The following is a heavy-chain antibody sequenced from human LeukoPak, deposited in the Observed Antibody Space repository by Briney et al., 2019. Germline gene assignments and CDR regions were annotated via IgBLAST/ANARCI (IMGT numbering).Heavy chain of an antibody. V-gene: IGHV3-30*02. CDR1: GFTFSSYG. CDR3: AKKEGVVVPAAISLSNHYYYYYMDV. J-gene: IGHJ6*03. Sequence: PGGSLRLSCAASGFTFSSYGMHWVRQAPGKGLEWVAFIRYDGSNKYYADSVKGRFTISRDNSKNTLYLQMNSLRAEDTAVYYCAKKEGVVVPAAISLSNHYYYYYMDVWGKGTTVTISS. D-gene: IGHD2-2*02. CDR2: IRYDGSNK.